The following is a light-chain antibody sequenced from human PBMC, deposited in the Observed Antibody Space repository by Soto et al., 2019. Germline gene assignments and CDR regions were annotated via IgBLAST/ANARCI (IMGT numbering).Light chain of an antibody. V-gene: IGKV3-20*01. CDR2: GAS. CDR1: QSVSSSY. CDR3: QQYGSSLYT. Sequence: EIVLTQSPGTLSLSPGERATLSYRASQSVSSSYLAWYQQKPGQAPRLLIYGASSGATGIPDRFSGSGSGTDFTLTISRLEPEDFAVYYCQQYGSSLYTFGQGTKLEIK. J-gene: IGKJ2*01.